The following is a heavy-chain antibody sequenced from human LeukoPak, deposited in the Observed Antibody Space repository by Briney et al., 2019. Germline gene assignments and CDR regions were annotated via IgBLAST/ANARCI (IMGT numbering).Heavy chain of an antibody. Sequence: SETLSLTCTVSGGSMTSYYWSWSRQPPGKGLEWIGYIYNSGSTNYNPSLKSRVTISVDTSKKQFSLKLSSVTAAYTAVYYCARITDGRDGYNYYYGMDVWGQGTTVTVSS. V-gene: IGHV4-59*01. CDR2: IYNSGST. CDR1: GGSMTSYY. J-gene: IGHJ6*02. CDR3: ARITDGRDGYNYYYGMDV. D-gene: IGHD5-24*01.